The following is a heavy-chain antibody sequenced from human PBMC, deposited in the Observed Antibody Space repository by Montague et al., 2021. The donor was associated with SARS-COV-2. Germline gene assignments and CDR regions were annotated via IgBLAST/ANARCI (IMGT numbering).Heavy chain of an antibody. CDR2: IYYSGST. CDR1: GDSISNYS. D-gene: IGHD4-11*01. J-gene: IGHJ6*02. V-gene: IGHV4-59*08. CDR3: ARHLRVTTVASHMYHYAMDV. Sequence: SETLSLTCSVSGDSISNYSWSWIRQSPGKGLEWIGYIYYSGSTNYNPSLTSRVTISVDTSKSQVSLKLTSVTAAGTAVYYCARHLRVTTVASHMYHYAMDVWGQGTTVTVSS.